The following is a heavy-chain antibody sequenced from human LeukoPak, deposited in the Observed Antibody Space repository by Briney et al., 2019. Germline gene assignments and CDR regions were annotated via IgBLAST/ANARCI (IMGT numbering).Heavy chain of an antibody. CDR3: AKLLSNSGRFLY. CDR2: IWNDGSNK. V-gene: IGHV3-30*02. J-gene: IGHJ4*02. Sequence: PGRSLRLSCAASGFIFSSYGMHWVRQAPGKGLEWVAFIWNDGSNKYYADSVKGRFTISRDNSKNTLYLQMNSLRAEDTAVYYCAKLLSNSGRFLYWGQGTLVTVSS. CDR1: GFIFSSYG. D-gene: IGHD4-23*01.